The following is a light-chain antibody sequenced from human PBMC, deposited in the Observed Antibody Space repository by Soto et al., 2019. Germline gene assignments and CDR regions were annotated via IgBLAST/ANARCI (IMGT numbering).Light chain of an antibody. J-gene: IGKJ5*01. V-gene: IGKV1-39*01. CDR1: QSISSY. CDR2: AAF. Sequence: DIQMTQSPSSLSASVVDRFTITFLASQSISSYLNWYQQKPGKAPKLLIYAAFTLHSGVPARYSGSRSGTDFTLTISSLQPEDFATYYCQQVNSYPQTFGQGTRLEIK. CDR3: QQVNSYPQT.